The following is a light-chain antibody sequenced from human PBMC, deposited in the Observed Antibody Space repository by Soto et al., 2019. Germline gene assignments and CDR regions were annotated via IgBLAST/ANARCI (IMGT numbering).Light chain of an antibody. CDR1: QSVSSSY. J-gene: IGKJ5*01. CDR2: GAS. V-gene: IGKV3-20*01. CDR3: QQYGSSIT. Sequence: DIVLTQSPGTLSLSPGERAILSCRASQSVSSSYLAWCQQKPGQAPRLLIYGASSRATGIPDRFSGSGSGTDFTLTISRLEPEDFAVYYCQQYGSSITFGQGTRLEIK.